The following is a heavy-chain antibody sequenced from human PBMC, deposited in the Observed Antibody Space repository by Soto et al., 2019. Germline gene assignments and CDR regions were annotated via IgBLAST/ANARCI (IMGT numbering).Heavy chain of an antibody. J-gene: IGHJ4*02. CDR3: AKARLTIRGATKYYFDY. CDR2: ISGSGGST. V-gene: IGHV3-23*01. CDR1: GFTFSSYA. D-gene: IGHD3-3*01. Sequence: GGSLRLSCAASGFTFSSYAMSWVRQAPGKGLEWVSAISGSGGSTYYADSVKGRFTISRGNSKNTLYLQMNSLRAEDTAVYYCAKARLTIRGATKYYFDYWGQGTLVTVSS.